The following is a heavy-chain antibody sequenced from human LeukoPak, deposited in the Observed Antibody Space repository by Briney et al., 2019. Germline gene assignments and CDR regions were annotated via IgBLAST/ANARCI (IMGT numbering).Heavy chain of an antibody. CDR3: ARVPPNHYYDSSGYYFDWFDP. CDR1: GYTFTGYY. CDR2: INPNSGGT. D-gene: IGHD3-22*01. J-gene: IGHJ5*02. Sequence: AASVKVSCKASGYTFTGYYMHWVRQAPGQGLEWMGWINPNSGGTNYAQKFQGRVTMTRDTSISTAYMELSRLRSDDTAVYYCARVPPNHYYDSSGYYFDWFDPWGQGTLVTVSS. V-gene: IGHV1-2*02.